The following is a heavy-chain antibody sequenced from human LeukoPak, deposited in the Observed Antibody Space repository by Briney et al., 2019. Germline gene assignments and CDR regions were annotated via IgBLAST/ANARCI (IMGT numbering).Heavy chain of an antibody. Sequence: PGRSLRLSCAASGFIFSSYGMHWVRQAPGKGLEWVALIWHDGSNKYYADSVKGRFTISRDNSKNTLYLQMNSLRAEDTAVYYCAKESPMVRGVMGTGYWGQGTQVTVSS. CDR3: AKESPMVRGVMGTGY. V-gene: IGHV3-33*06. CDR2: IWHDGSNK. CDR1: GFIFSSYG. J-gene: IGHJ4*02. D-gene: IGHD3-10*01.